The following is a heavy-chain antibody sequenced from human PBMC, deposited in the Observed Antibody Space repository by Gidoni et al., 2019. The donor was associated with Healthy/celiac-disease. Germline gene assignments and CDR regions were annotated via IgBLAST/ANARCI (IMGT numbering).Heavy chain of an antibody. V-gene: IGHV4-59*09. D-gene: IGHD3-10*01. CDR2: IYYSGST. J-gene: IGHJ6*02. CDR3: ARGGIWSGMDV. Sequence: DIYYSGSTNYNPSLKSRLTISVDTSKNQFSLKLSSVTAADTAVYYCARGGIWSGMDVWGQGTTVTVSS.